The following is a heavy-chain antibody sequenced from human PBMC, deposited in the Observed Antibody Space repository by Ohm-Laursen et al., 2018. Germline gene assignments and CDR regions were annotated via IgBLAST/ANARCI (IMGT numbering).Heavy chain of an antibody. D-gene: IGHD5-18*01. CDR3: ARSPRGYSYGSYDY. J-gene: IGHJ4*02. V-gene: IGHV4-59*08. CDR2: IYYSGST. Sequence: TLSLTCTVSGGSISNYYWSWIRQPPGKGLEWIGFIYYSGSTNYNPSLKSRVTISVDTSKNQFSLKLSSVTAADTAVYYCARSPRGYSYGSYDYWGQGTLVTVSS. CDR1: GGSISNYY.